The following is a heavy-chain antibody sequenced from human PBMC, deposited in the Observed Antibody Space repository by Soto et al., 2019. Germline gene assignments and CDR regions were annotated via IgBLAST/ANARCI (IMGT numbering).Heavy chain of an antibody. J-gene: IGHJ4*02. CDR2: ISSTTNYI. V-gene: IGHV3-21*06. CDR3: ARESEDLTSNFDY. Sequence: PGGSLRLSCAASGFTFTRYSMSWVRQAPGKGLEWVSSISSTTNYIYYGDSMKGRFTISRDNAKNSLYLEMNSLRAEDTAVYYCARESEDLTSNFDYWGQGTLVTVS. CDR1: GFTFTRYS.